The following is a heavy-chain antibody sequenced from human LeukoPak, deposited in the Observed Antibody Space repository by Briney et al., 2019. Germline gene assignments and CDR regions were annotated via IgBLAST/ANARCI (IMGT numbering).Heavy chain of an antibody. CDR2: INPNSGST. Sequence: SVKVSCKASRYTFTGYYMHWVRQAPGQGLEWMGWINPNSGSTNYAQKFQGRVTMTRDTSLSKAYMEHSRLRSDDTALYYCARDQALLWFGELSPWGQGTLVTVSS. D-gene: IGHD3-10*01. J-gene: IGHJ5*02. CDR3: ARDQALLWFGELSP. CDR1: RYTFTGYY. V-gene: IGHV1-2*02.